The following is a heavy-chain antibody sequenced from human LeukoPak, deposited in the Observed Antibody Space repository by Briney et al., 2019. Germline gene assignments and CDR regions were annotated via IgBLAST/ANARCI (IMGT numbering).Heavy chain of an antibody. J-gene: IGHJ4*02. CDR3: ARTCPPTYYYCSRSYLLLDN. V-gene: IGHV4-39*01. CDR1: DGSIHSGAFY. D-gene: IGHD3-10*01. CDR2: IFHSGNT. Sequence: SETLSLTCSVSDGSIHSGAFYWRWTRQPPGKGLEWIASIFHSGNTYYNPSLKSRVTISIDISKNQFSLNLSSVTAADTSVYFSARTCPPTYYYCSRSYLLLDNWGPGTLFTASS.